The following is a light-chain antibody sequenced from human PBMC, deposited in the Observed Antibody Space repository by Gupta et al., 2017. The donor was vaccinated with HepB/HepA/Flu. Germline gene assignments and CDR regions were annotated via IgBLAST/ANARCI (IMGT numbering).Light chain of an antibody. Sequence: EIVMTQSPGTLSVSLGEGATLSCRASQSISSDLAWFQQKPGQPPRLLIYGASTRATGIPARFSGSGSGTEFTLSISSLQSEDFATYYCQQYNNWPPWTFGQGTRVEIK. CDR1: QSISSD. V-gene: IGKV3-15*01. CDR3: QQYNNWPPWT. CDR2: GAS. J-gene: IGKJ1*01.